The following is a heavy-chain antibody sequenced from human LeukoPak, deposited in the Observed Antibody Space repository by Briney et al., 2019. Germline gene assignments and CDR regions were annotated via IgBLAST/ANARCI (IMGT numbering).Heavy chain of an antibody. CDR1: GGSISSYY. J-gene: IGHJ4*02. V-gene: IGHV4-4*07. CDR3: AGEGHYYDSSGYYYGGEDY. Sequence: SETLSLTCTVSGGSISSYYWSWLRQPAGKGLEWIGRIYTRGSTNYNPSLKSRVTMSVDTSKNQFALKLSAVTAADTAVYYCAGEGHYYDSSGYYYGGEDYWGQGTLVTVSS. CDR2: IYTRGST. D-gene: IGHD3-22*01.